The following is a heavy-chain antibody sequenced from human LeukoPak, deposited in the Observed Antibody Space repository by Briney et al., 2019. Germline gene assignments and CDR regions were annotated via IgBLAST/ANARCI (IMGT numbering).Heavy chain of an antibody. CDR1: GFTFSSYW. CDR3: AKTYYYDRSGYYYENAFDT. CDR2: INSDGSST. D-gene: IGHD3-22*01. Sequence: PGGSLRLSCPASGFTFSSYWMYWVRQAPGKGLVWVSGINSDGSSTNYADSVKGRFTISRDNAKNTLYLQMNSLRAGDTAVYYCAKTYYYDRSGYYYENAFDTRGQGTMVTVSS. J-gene: IGHJ3*02. V-gene: IGHV3-74*01.